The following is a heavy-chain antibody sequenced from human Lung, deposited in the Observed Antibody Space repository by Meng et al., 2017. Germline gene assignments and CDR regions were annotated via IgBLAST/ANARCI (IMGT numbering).Heavy chain of an antibody. J-gene: IGHJ4*02. CDR3: ASAMGNYVPATNEWTPSYFDY. D-gene: IGHD3-16*01. CDR2: IIPILERA. Sequence: QVQLVQSGAEVKKPGSAVKVACKASGVTVSRYSVRWVRQAPGQGLEWMGRIIPILERANYAQKFQGRVTITADISTTTAYMEMRSLRSEDTAVYYCASAMGNYVPATNEWTPSYFDYWGRGTLVTVSS. V-gene: IGHV1-69*02. CDR1: GVTVSRYS.